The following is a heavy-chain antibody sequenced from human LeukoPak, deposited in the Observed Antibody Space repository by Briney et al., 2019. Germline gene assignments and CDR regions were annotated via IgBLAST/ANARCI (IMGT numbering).Heavy chain of an antibody. J-gene: IGHJ6*02. CDR3: AKAYGDYVGYYYGMDV. CDR2: ISGSGGST. V-gene: IGHV3-23*01. D-gene: IGHD4-17*01. CDR1: GFTFSSYA. Sequence: GGSLRLSCAASGFTFSSYAMSWVRQAPGKGLEWVSAISGSGGSTYYADSVKGRYTISRDNSKNTLYLQMNSLRAEDTAVYYCAKAYGDYVGYYYGMDVWGQGTTVTVSS.